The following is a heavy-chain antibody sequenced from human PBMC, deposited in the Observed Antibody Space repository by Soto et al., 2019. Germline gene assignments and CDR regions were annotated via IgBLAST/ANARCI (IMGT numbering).Heavy chain of an antibody. Sequence: PSETLSLTCAVSGGSISSSNWWSWVRQPPGKGLEWIGEIYHSGSTNYNPSLKSRVTISVDKSKNQFSLKLSSVTAADTAVYYCARERRYYYDSSGYLLYYFDYWGQGTLVTVSS. D-gene: IGHD3-22*01. V-gene: IGHV4-4*02. CDR1: GGSISSSNW. J-gene: IGHJ4*02. CDR2: IYHSGST. CDR3: ARERRYYYDSSGYLLYYFDY.